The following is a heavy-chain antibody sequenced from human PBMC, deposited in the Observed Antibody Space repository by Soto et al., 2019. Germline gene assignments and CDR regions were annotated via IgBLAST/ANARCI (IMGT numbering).Heavy chain of an antibody. Sequence: LSLTCAVYGGSFSGYYWSWIRQPPGKGLEWIGEINHSGSTNYNPSLKSRVTISVDTSKNQFSLKLSSVTAADTAVYYCARAYYSSGWYRYYYYGMDVWGQGTTVTVSS. D-gene: IGHD6-19*01. CDR1: GGSFSGYY. V-gene: IGHV4-34*01. CDR2: INHSGST. CDR3: ARAYYSSGWYRYYYYGMDV. J-gene: IGHJ6*02.